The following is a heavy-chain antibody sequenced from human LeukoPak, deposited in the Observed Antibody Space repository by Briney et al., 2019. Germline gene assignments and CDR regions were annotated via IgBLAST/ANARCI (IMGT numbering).Heavy chain of an antibody. V-gene: IGHV3-30*18. CDR3: AKSSRFLELRLDY. Sequence: GGSLRLSCAASGFTFSSYGMHWVRQAPGKGLEWVAVISYDGSNKYYADSVKGRFTISRDNSKNTLYLQMNSLRAEDTAVYYCAKSSRFLELRLDYWGQGTLVTVSS. CDR1: GFTFSSYG. CDR2: ISYDGSNK. D-gene: IGHD3-3*01. J-gene: IGHJ4*02.